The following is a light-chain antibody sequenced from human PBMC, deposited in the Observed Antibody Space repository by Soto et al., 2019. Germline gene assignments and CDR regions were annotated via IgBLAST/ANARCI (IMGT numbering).Light chain of an antibody. V-gene: IGKV3-15*01. J-gene: IGKJ1*01. CDR1: QSVSSN. CDR3: QQYNNWPPWT. Sequence: EIVMTQSPATLSVSPGERATLSCRASQSVSSNLAWYQQKPGQAPRLLIYGASTRATGIPARFSGSGSGTEFTLTSSSLQSEDFAVDYCQQYNNWPPWTFGQGTKVEI. CDR2: GAS.